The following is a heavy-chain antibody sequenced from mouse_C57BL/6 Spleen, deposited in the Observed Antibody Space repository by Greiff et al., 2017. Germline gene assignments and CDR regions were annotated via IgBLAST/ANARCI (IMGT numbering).Heavy chain of an antibody. CDR1: GFNIKDYY. CDR2: IDPEDGDT. Sequence: EVQGVESGAELVRPGASVKLSCTASGFNIKDYYMHWVKQRPEQGLEWIGRIDPEDGDTEYAPKFQGKATMTADTSSNTAYLQLSSLTSEDTAVYYCTTSGGAGYYGSRNPYYYAMDYWGQGTSVTVSS. V-gene: IGHV14-1*01. J-gene: IGHJ4*01. D-gene: IGHD1-1*01. CDR3: TTSGGAGYYGSRNPYYYAMDY.